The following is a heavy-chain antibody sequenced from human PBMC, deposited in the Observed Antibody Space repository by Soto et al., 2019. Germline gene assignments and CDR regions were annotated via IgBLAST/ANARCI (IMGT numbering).Heavy chain of an antibody. J-gene: IGHJ6*02. CDR1: GGTFSSYA. Sequence: QVQLVQSGAEVKKPGSSVKVSCKASGGTFSSYAISWVRQAPGQGLEWMGGIIPIFGTANYAQKFQCRVTMTADESTSTAYMEVRSLRSEETAVYYCAIERRRRVCYGNGMDVWGQGTTVTVSS. V-gene: IGHV1-69*01. CDR3: AIERRRRVCYGNGMDV. D-gene: IGHD1-1*01. CDR2: IIPIFGTA.